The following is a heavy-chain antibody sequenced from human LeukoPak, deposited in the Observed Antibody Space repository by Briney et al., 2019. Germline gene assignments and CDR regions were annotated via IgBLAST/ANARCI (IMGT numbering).Heavy chain of an antibody. D-gene: IGHD4-17*01. CDR2: IYYSGST. J-gene: IGHJ3*02. V-gene: IGHV4-39*01. CDR3: ARLSTATPHDFDI. Sequence: ETLSLPCTVSGGSISSSSYYWGWIRQPPGKGLEWIGSIYYSGSTYYNPSLKSRVTISVHTSKNQFSLKLSSVTATDAAVYYCARLSTATPHDFDIWGQGTMVTVSS. CDR1: GGSISSSSYY.